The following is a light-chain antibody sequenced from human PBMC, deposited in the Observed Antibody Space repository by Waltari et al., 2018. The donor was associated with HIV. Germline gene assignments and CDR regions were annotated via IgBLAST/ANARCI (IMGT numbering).Light chain of an antibody. CDR1: SSDVGPYSP. J-gene: IGLJ3*02. Sequence: QSPLTQPASVSGSPGQPITISCTGTSSDVGPYSPVSWYQQHPGKGPTLIIYDVNSRPSGVTSRFSGSKSGNTASLTISGLQADDEAEYFCCSYAGNVIYWVFGGGTKLTVL. CDR3: CSYAGNVIYWV. CDR2: DVN. V-gene: IGLV2-23*02.